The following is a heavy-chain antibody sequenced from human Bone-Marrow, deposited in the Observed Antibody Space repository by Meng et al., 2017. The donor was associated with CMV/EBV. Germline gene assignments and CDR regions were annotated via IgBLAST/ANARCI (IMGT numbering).Heavy chain of an antibody. D-gene: IGHD1-26*01. CDR3: ARDDPWEPLWDY. Sequence: GESLKISCAASGFTFSSYWMSWVRQAPGKGLEWVANIKQDGSEKSYVDSVKGRFTISRDNAKNSLYLQMNSLRAEDTAVYYCARDDPWEPLWDYWGQGTLVTVSS. CDR1: GFTFSSYW. V-gene: IGHV3-7*01. CDR2: IKQDGSEK. J-gene: IGHJ4*02.